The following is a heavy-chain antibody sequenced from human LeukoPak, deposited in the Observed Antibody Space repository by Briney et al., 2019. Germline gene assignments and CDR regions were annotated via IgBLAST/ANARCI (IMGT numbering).Heavy chain of an antibody. J-gene: IGHJ5*02. CDR3: ARGRGAAAGTDR. D-gene: IGHD6-13*01. CDR2: FTHAGDT. CDR1: GGSFSDYS. Sequence: SETLSLTCAVHGGSFSDYSWTWIRQPPGKGLEWIGEFTHAGDTKYTPSLKRRVSISVDTSKRQFSLTLTSVTAADTAVYYCARGRGAAAGTDRWGQGTLVTVSA. V-gene: IGHV4-34*01.